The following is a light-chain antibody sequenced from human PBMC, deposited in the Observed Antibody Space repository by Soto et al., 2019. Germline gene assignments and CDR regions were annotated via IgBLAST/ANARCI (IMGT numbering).Light chain of an antibody. CDR3: QQYGSSPLFS. V-gene: IGKV3-20*01. CDR1: QSVSSSY. CDR2: GAA. J-gene: IGKJ3*01. Sequence: EIVLTQSPGTLSLSPGERATLSCRASQSVSSSYLAWYQQKPGQAPRLLIYGAAIRATGIPDRFSGSGSGTDFTLTISRLEPEHFAVYYCQQYGSSPLFSSGPGTKVDIK.